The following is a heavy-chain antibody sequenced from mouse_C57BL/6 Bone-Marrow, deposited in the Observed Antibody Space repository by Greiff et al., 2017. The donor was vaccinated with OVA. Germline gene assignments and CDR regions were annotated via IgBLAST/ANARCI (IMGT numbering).Heavy chain of an antibody. Sequence: EVQLQQSGAELVRPGASVKLSCTASGFNLTDDYMHWVKQRPEQGLEWIGWIDPENGDTAYASKFQGKATITADTSSNTAYLQLSSLTSEDTAVYYCTRIYYWGQGTTLTVSA. CDR2: IDPENGDT. CDR1: GFNLTDDY. J-gene: IGHJ2*01. V-gene: IGHV14-4*01. CDR3: TRIYY.